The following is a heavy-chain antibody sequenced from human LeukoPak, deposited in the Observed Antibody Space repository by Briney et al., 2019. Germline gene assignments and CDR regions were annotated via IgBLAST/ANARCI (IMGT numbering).Heavy chain of an antibody. CDR3: TKDRRGPAAGTWYFDS. V-gene: IGHV3-23*01. D-gene: IGHD6-13*01. J-gene: IGHJ4*02. Sequence: PGGSLRLSCAASGFTSSSYALNWVRQAPGKGLEWVATVSGSGDRMYHADSVRGRFTISRDNSKNTVYLQLNSLRAGDTAIYYCTKDRRGPAAGTWYFDSWGQGTLVTVSS. CDR2: VSGSGDRM. CDR1: GFTSSSYA.